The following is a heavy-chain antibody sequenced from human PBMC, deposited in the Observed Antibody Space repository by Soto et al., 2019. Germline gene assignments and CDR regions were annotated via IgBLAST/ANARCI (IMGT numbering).Heavy chain of an antibody. J-gene: IGHJ4*02. Sequence: EVQLVESGGGLVQPGGSLRLSCAASGFTFSSYAMHWVRQAPGKGLEYVSAISSYGGSTYYANSVKGRFTISRDNSKNSLYLKRGSLRAVERAVYYCARDPGSSGYYNFGYWGQGTRVTVPS. CDR1: GFTFSSYA. D-gene: IGHD3-22*01. V-gene: IGHV3-64*01. CDR3: ARDPGSSGYYNFGY. CDR2: ISSYGGST.